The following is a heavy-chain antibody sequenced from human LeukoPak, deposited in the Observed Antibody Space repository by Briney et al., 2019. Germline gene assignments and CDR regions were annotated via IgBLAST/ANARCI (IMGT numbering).Heavy chain of an antibody. V-gene: IGHV3-7*03. CDR1: GFSFSNYW. J-gene: IGHJ4*02. CDR3: ARDAFFWAFDY. D-gene: IGHD3-3*01. Sequence: GGSLRLSCAASGFSFSNYWMTWVRQAPGKGLEWVANIKQDGNEKYYVDSVKGRFTISRDNAKNSLYLQMNSLRAEDTAIYYCARDAFFWAFDYWGQGTLVTVSS. CDR2: IKQDGNEK.